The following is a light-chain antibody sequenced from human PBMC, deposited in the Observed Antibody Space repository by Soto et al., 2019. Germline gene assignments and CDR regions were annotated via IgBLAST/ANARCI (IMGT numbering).Light chain of an antibody. Sequence: EIVLTQTPGTLSLSPGERATLTCRASQSVSSNYLAWYQQKPGQAPRILIYGASSRATGIPDRFSGSGSGTDFTLTISRLEPEDFAVYYCQQYGSSRLTFGGGTKVEIK. CDR2: GAS. CDR1: QSVSSNY. CDR3: QQYGSSRLT. V-gene: IGKV3-20*01. J-gene: IGKJ4*01.